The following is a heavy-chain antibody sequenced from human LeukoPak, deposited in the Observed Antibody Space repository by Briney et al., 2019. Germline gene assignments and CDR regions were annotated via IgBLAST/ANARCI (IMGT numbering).Heavy chain of an antibody. CDR2: INHSGST. CDR1: GGSFSGYY. J-gene: IGHJ3*02. V-gene: IGHV4-34*01. D-gene: IGHD6-19*01. Sequence: SETLSLTCAIYGGSFSGYYWSWIRQPPGAGLEWIGEINHSGSTNYNPSLKSRVTISIDTSKNQFSLRLSSVTAADTAMYYCARLLRQWLVVDAFDIWGQGTMVTVSS. CDR3: ARLLRQWLVVDAFDI.